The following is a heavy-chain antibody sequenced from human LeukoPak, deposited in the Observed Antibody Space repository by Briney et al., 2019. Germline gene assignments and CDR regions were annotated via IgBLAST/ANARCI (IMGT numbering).Heavy chain of an antibody. V-gene: IGHV6-1*01. Sequence: SQTLSLTCAISGDSVSSNSAAWNWIRQSPSSGLEWLGRTYYRSKWYNDYAVSVKSRITINPDTSKNQFSLQLSSVTPEDTAVYYCARWYSSSSEGWDYFDYWGQGTLVTVSS. CDR3: ARWYSSSSEGWDYFDY. J-gene: IGHJ4*02. CDR1: GDSVSSNSAA. D-gene: IGHD6-6*01. CDR2: TYYRSKWYN.